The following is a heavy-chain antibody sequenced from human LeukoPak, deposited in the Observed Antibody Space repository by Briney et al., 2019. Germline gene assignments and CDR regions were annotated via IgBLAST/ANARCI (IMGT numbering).Heavy chain of an antibody. D-gene: IGHD3-3*01. CDR2: INPSGGST. CDR3: ARDGWENDFWSRGAFGI. CDR1: GYTFTSYY. Sequence: ASVKISCKASGYTFTSYYMHWVRQAPGQGLEWMGIINPSGGSTSYAQKFQGRVTMTRDTSTSTVYMELSSLRSEDTAVYYCARDGWENDFWSRGAFGIWGQGTMVTVSS. V-gene: IGHV1-46*01. J-gene: IGHJ3*02.